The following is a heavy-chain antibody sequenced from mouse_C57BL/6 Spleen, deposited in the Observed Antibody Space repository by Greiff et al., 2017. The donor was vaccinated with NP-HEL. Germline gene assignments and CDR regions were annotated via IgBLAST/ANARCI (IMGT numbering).Heavy chain of an antibody. V-gene: IGHV1-55*01. J-gene: IGHJ4*01. Sequence: VQLQQPGAELVKPGASVKMSCKASGYTFTSYWITWVKQRPGQGLEWIGDIYPGSGSTNYNEKFKSKATLTVDTSSSTAYMQLSSLTSEDSAVYYCANYYGSSYELPYYAMDYWGQGTSVTVSS. CDR3: ANYYGSSYELPYYAMDY. CDR1: GYTFTSYW. CDR2: IYPGSGST. D-gene: IGHD1-1*01.